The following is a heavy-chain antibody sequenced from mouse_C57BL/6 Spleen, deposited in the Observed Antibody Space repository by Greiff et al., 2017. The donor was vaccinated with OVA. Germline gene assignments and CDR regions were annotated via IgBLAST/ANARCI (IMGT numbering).Heavy chain of an antibody. J-gene: IGHJ1*03. CDR1: GYAFSSSW. CDR3: ARCYYYGSSYDWYFDV. D-gene: IGHD1-1*01. V-gene: IGHV1-82*01. CDR2: IYPGDGDT. Sequence: VKLQESGPELVKPGASVKISCKASGYAFSSSWMNWVKQRPGKGLEWIGRIYPGDGDTNYNGKFKGKATLTADKSSSTAYMQLSSLTSEDSAVYFCARCYYYGSSYDWYFDVWGTGTTVTVSS.